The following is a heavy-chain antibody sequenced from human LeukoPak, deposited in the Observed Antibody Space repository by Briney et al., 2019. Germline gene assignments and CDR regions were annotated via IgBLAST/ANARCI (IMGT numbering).Heavy chain of an antibody. CDR2: TSQSGST. D-gene: IGHD3-10*01. CDR1: GGSFSGHY. CDR3: ARLSLSGSYYRLFLFDY. V-gene: IGHV4-34*01. J-gene: IGHJ4*02. Sequence: SETLSLTCAVYGGSFSGHYWSWIRQSPGKGLEWFGETSQSGSTNYNPSLKSRVTISADTSKNQFSLKLSSVTAADTAVYYCARLSLSGSYYRLFLFDYWGQGTLVTVSS.